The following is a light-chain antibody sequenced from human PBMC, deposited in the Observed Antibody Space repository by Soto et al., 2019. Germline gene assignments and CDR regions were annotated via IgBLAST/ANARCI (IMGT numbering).Light chain of an antibody. Sequence: DIQMTQSPSTLSASVGDRVTITCRASQSINNWLAWYQQKPGKAPKLLIYKASSLESGVPSRFSGSGSGTEFTLTISSLQPDDFAAYYCQQYEISPITFGQGTRLEIK. CDR3: QQYEISPIT. CDR2: KAS. J-gene: IGKJ5*01. V-gene: IGKV1-5*03. CDR1: QSINNW.